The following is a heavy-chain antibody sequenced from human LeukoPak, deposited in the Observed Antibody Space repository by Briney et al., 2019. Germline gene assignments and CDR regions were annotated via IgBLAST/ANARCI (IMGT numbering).Heavy chain of an antibody. V-gene: IGHV3-7*01. CDR3: VRDFTWTTGDEI. CDR1: GFTFSGHW. D-gene: IGHD7-27*01. Sequence: GGSLRLSCAASGFTFSGHWMSWVRQAPGKGLEWVANIKYDGSGKYYMDSVKGRFNVSRDNAKNSLYLQLSSRRAEDTAVYYCVRDFTWTTGDEIWGQGTLVTVSS. J-gene: IGHJ4*02. CDR2: IKYDGSGK.